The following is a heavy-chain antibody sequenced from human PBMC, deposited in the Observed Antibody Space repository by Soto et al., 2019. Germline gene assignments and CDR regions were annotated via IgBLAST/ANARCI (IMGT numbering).Heavy chain of an antibody. J-gene: IGHJ4*02. Sequence: GGSLRLSCAASGFTFSSYWMSWVRQAPGKGLEWVANIKQDGSEKYYVDSVKGRFTISRDNAKNSLYLQMNSLRAEDTAVYYCARGGYSGYEVSNYWGQGTLVTVSS. D-gene: IGHD5-12*01. CDR3: ARGGYSGYEVSNY. CDR1: GFTFSSYW. V-gene: IGHV3-7*04. CDR2: IKQDGSEK.